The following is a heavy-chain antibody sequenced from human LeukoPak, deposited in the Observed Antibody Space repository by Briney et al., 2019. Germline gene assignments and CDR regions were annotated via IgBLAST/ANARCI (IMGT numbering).Heavy chain of an antibody. J-gene: IGHJ6*02. Sequence: PGGSLRLSCAASGFTFSSYGMHWVRQAPGKGLEWVAVISYDGSNKYYADSVKGRFTISRDNSKNTLYLQINSLRADDTALYYCARQPVGGRRYYYYGMDVWGQGTTVTVSS. CDR1: GFTFSSYG. V-gene: IGHV3-30*03. CDR2: ISYDGSNK. CDR3: ARQPVGGRRYYYYGMDV. D-gene: IGHD3-10*01.